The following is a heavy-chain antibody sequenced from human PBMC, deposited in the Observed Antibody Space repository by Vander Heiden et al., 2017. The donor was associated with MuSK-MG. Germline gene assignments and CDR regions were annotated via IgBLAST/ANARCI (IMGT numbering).Heavy chain of an antibody. J-gene: IGHJ4*02. CDR2: INPSGGST. CDR1: GYTFTSYY. CDR3: AREYDYIWGSYRAFDY. Sequence: QVQLVQSGAEVKKPGASGKVSCKASGYTFTSYYMHWVRQAPGQGLEWMGIINPSGGSTSYAQKFQGRVTMTRDTSTSTVYMELSSLRSEDTAVYYCAREYDYIWGSYRAFDYWGQGTLVTVSS. V-gene: IGHV1-46*01. D-gene: IGHD3-16*02.